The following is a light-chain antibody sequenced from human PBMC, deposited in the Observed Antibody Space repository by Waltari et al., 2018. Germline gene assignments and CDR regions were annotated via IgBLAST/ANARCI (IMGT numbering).Light chain of an antibody. J-gene: IGKJ4*01. CDR2: LGS. CDR1: QSLLHSNGYNC. CDR3: MQALQTPLT. Sequence: DIVMTQSPLSLPVTPGEPASISCRSSQSLLHSNGYNCLDWYLQKPGQSPHLLIYLGSYRASGVPDRFSGNGSGTDFTLKISRLEAEDVGVYYCMQALQTPLTFGGGTKVEIK. V-gene: IGKV2-28*01.